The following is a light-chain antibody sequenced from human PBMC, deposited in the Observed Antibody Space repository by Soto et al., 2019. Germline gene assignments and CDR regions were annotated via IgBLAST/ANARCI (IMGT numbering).Light chain of an antibody. V-gene: IGKV3-15*01. CDR1: QSVSSN. Sequence: EIVMTQSPATLSVSPGERASLSCRASQSVSSNLAWYQQKPGQTPRLLIYATSTRATGIPARFSGSGSGTEFTLTISSLQSEDFAVYYCQQYGNSPQTFGQGTKLEIK. CDR2: ATS. J-gene: IGKJ2*01. CDR3: QQYGNSPQT.